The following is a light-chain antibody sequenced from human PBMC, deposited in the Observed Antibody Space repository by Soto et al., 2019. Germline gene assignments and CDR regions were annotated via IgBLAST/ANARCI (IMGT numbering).Light chain of an antibody. CDR2: EVS. J-gene: IGLJ2*01. V-gene: IGLV2-8*01. CDR1: SSDVGGYNF. Sequence: QSALTQPPSASGSPGPSVTISCTGTSSDVGGYNFVTWYQHHPGKGPKLMIYEVSKRPSGVPDRFSGSKSGNTASLTVSGLQAEDEADYYCSSYAGSNILFGGGTKVTVL. CDR3: SSYAGSNIL.